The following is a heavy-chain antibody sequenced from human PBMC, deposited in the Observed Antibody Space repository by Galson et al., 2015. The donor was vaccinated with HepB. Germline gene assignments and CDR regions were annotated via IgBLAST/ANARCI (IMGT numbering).Heavy chain of an antibody. D-gene: IGHD2-2*01. CDR2: INPNSGGT. J-gene: IGHJ6*02. V-gene: IGHV1-2*02. Sequence: SVKVSCKASGYTFTGYYMHWVRQAPGQGLEWMGWINPNSGGTNYAQKFQGRVTMTRDTSISTAYMELSRLRSDDTAVYYCARDPCSSTSCYENRMDVWGQGTTVTVSS. CDR1: GYTFTGYY. CDR3: ARDPCSSTSCYENRMDV.